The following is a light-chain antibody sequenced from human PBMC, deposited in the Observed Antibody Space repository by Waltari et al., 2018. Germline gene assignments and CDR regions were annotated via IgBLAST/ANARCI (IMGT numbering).Light chain of an antibody. CDR2: GAF. CDR1: HGISDN. J-gene: IGKJ5*01. Sequence: EVVMTQSPATLSVSPGERATLSCRASHGISDNLAWYQQKPGQAPRLLIYGAFTRATGIPARFTGRGSGTEFTLTISSLQSEDSAVYYCQQYNRWPPITFDQGTRLEIK. CDR3: QQYNRWPPIT. V-gene: IGKV3-15*01.